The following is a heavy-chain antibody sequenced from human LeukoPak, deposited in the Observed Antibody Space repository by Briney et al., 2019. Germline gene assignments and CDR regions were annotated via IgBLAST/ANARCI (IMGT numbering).Heavy chain of an antibody. CDR2: ISSSSSYT. D-gene: IGHD3-10*01. J-gene: IGHJ5*02. Sequence: GGSLRLSCAASGFTFSDYYMSWIRQAPGKGLEWVSYISSSSSYTNYADSVKGRFTISRDNAKNSLYLQMNSLRAEDTAVYYCAVRRITMVRGVIGPDWFDPWGQGTLVTVSS. V-gene: IGHV3-11*06. CDR1: GFTFSDYY. CDR3: AVRRITMVRGVIGPDWFDP.